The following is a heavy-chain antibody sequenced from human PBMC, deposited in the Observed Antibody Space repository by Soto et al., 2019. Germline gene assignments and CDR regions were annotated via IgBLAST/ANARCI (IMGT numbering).Heavy chain of an antibody. Sequence: GGSLRLSCAASGFTFSSYGMHWVRQAPGKGLEWVAVISYDGSNKYYADSVKGRFTISRDNSKNTLYLQMNSLRAEDTAVYYCAKDLLRYCSSTSCSKGMDVWGQGTTVTVSS. CDR1: GFTFSSYG. D-gene: IGHD2-2*01. CDR2: ISYDGSNK. CDR3: AKDLLRYCSSTSCSKGMDV. J-gene: IGHJ6*02. V-gene: IGHV3-30*18.